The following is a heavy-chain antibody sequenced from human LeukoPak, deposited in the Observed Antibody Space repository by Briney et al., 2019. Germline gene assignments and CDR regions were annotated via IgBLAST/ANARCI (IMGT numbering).Heavy chain of an antibody. CDR1: GFTFSSYA. CDR3: AFSSGWTFDY. D-gene: IGHD6-19*01. CDR2: ISYDESNK. V-gene: IGHV3-30-3*01. Sequence: PGRSLRLSCAASGFTFSSYAMHWVRQAPGKGLEWVAVISYDESNKYYADSVKGRFTISRDNSKNTLYLQMNSLRAEDTAVYYCAFSSGWTFDYWGQGTLVTVSS. J-gene: IGHJ4*02.